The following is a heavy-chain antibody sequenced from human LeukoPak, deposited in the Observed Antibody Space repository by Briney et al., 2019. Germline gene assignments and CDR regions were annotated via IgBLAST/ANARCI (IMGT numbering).Heavy chain of an antibody. J-gene: IGHJ4*02. CDR3: AIDYSNYVVGYYFDY. Sequence: ASVKVSCKASGYIFSDYYMHWVRQAPGQGLEWMGWINPNSGGTNYAQNFQGRVTMTRDTSISTAYMELTRLRSDDTAVYYCAIDYSNYVVGYYFDYWGQGTLVTVSS. D-gene: IGHD4-11*01. CDR1: GYIFSDYY. CDR2: INPNSGGT. V-gene: IGHV1-2*02.